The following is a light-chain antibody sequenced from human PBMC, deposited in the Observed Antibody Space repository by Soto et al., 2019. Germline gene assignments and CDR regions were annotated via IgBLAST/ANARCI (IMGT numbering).Light chain of an antibody. J-gene: IGKJ5*01. V-gene: IGKV3-20*01. CDR2: GTS. CDR1: QSVSSKY. Sequence: EIVLTHSPGTLSLSPWERATLSCRASQSVSSKYLAWYQQKPGQAPRVLIYGTSIRASGVPERFSGGGSGTDFTLTITRLEPEDSAVYYCQFYGSSLITFGQGTRLEIK. CDR3: QFYGSSLIT.